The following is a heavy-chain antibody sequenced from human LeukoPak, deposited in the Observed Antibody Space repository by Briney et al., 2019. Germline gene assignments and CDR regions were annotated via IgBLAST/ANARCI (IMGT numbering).Heavy chain of an antibody. V-gene: IGHV3-74*01. J-gene: IGHJ4*02. CDR3: ARENLAAAADY. D-gene: IGHD6-25*01. CDR1: EFTFSAYW. Sequence: GGSLRLSCAASEFTFSAYWMHWVRQAPGKGLVWVSCIRGDGSMTNYADSVKGRFTISRDNAKNTLYLQMNSLRLEDTAVYYCARENLAAAADYWGQGTVVTVSS. CDR2: IRGDGSMT.